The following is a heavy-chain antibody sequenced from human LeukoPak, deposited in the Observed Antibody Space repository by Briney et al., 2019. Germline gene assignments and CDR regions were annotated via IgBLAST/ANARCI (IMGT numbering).Heavy chain of an antibody. CDR2: TSWNSGSI. Sequence: GGSLRLSCAASGFTFDDYAMHWVRQAPGKGLEWVSGTSWNSGSIGYADSVKGRFTVSRDNAKNSLYLQMNSLRAEDTALYYCAKDADLGRGSYGFYFDYWGQGTLVTVSS. J-gene: IGHJ4*02. CDR3: AKDADLGRGSYGFYFDY. CDR1: GFTFDDYA. V-gene: IGHV3-9*01. D-gene: IGHD1-26*01.